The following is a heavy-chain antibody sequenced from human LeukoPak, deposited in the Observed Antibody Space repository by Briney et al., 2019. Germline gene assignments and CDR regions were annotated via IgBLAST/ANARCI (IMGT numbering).Heavy chain of an antibody. V-gene: IGHV3-23*01. J-gene: IGHJ4*02. D-gene: IGHD5-12*01. CDR1: GFTFSSYA. Sequence: GGSLRLSCAASGFTFSSYAMSWVRQAPGKGLEWVSPISGSGSSTYYADSVKGRFTISRDNSKNTLYLQMDSLRAEDTAVYYCAKGVTVASPYYFDYWGQGTLVTVSS. CDR3: AKGVTVASPYYFDY. CDR2: ISGSGSST.